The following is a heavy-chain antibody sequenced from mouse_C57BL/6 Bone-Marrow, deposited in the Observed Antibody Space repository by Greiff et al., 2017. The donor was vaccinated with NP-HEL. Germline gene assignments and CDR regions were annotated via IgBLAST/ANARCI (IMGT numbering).Heavy chain of an antibody. CDR1: GYTFTSYG. Sequence: VQLQQSGAELARPGASVKLSCKASGYTFTSYGISWVKQRTGQGLEWIGEIYPRSGYTYYNEKFKGKATLTADKSSSTAYMELRSLTSEDSAVYFCANHYYGSSYGYWGQGTTLTVSS. CDR3: ANHYYGSSYGY. V-gene: IGHV1-81*01. J-gene: IGHJ2*01. D-gene: IGHD1-1*01. CDR2: IYPRSGYT.